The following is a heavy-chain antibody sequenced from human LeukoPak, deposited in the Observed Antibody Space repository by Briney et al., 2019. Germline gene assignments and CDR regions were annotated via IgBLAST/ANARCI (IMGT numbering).Heavy chain of an antibody. CDR1: GGTFSSYA. D-gene: IGHD3-3*01. CDR3: ARGSPNYDFWSGYLGAPEYYFDY. CDR2: IIPIFGTA. J-gene: IGHJ4*02. Sequence: SVKVSCKASGGTFSSYAISWVRQAPGQGLEWMGGIIPIFGTANYAQKFQGRVTITTDESTSTAYMELSSLRSEDTAVYYCARGSPNYDFWSGYLGAPEYYFDYWGQGTLVTVSS. V-gene: IGHV1-69*05.